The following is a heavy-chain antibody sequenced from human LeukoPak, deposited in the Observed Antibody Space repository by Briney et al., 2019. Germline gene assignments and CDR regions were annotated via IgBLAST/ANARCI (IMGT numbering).Heavy chain of an antibody. CDR3: AKDRSSWTRFYGMDV. Sequence: AGSLTLSCSASGFTFSSYAMSWLRQAPGKGLEWVSAISGSGGSTYYPHVVKGRFTISRDNSEITLYLQMKSLRAEDTAVYYCAKDRSSWTRFYGMDVWGQGTTVTVSS. D-gene: IGHD6-13*01. CDR2: ISGSGGST. J-gene: IGHJ6*02. V-gene: IGHV3-23*01. CDR1: GFTFSSYA.